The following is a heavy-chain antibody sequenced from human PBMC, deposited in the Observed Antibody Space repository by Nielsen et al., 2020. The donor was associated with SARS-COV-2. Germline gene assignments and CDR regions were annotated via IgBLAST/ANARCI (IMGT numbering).Heavy chain of an antibody. CDR1: GFTFTTSG. CDR2: IWHDGSKK. D-gene: IGHD1-26*01. J-gene: IGHJ4*02. CDR3: ARFRGTINSSDS. V-gene: IGHV3-33*01. Sequence: GGSLRLSCSASGFTFTTSGMHWVRQAPGKGLEWLAMIWHDGSKKYYADSVEGRFTISRDNSNSTLYLQMNSLQPDDTAIYYCARFRGTINSSDSWGQGNLVTVSS.